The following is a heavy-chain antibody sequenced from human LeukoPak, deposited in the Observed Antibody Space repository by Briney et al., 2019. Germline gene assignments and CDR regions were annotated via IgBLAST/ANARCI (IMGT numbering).Heavy chain of an antibody. J-gene: IGHJ4*02. CDR2: IYYSGST. CDR1: GGCISRYY. V-gene: IGHV4-59*01. Sequence: SETLSLTCTVSGGCISRYYWSWIRQPPGKGVEWSGDIYYSGSTNYNPCLNSRGTISLDTCKNQFSLKLSAVTGADTAVYSCASSAVARYSFDYWGQGTLVTVSS. D-gene: IGHD6-19*01. CDR3: ASSAVARYSFDY.